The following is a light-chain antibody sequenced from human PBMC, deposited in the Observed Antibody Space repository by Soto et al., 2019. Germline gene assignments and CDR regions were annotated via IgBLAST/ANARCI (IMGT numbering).Light chain of an antibody. CDR3: QQYNNWPWT. V-gene: IGKV3-15*01. J-gene: IGKJ1*01. Sequence: EIVMTQSPATLSVSPGERATLSCRASQSISSNLAWYQQKPGQAPRLLIYVASTRATGLPARFSGSGSGTEFTLTISSLQSADFAVYYCQQYNNWPWTFGQGTKVEI. CDR2: VAS. CDR1: QSISSN.